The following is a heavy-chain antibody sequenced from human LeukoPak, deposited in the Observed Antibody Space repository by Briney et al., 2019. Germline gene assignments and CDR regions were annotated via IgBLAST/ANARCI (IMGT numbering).Heavy chain of an antibody. CDR2: ISAYNGNT. CDR1: GYTFTSYG. Sequence: ASVKVSCKASGYTFTSYGISWVRQAPGQALEWMGWISAYNGNTNYAQKLQGRVTMTTDTSTSTAYMELRSLRSDDTAVYYCARDRASFGANYYYYGMDVWGQGTTVTVSS. D-gene: IGHD3-3*01. J-gene: IGHJ6*02. CDR3: ARDRASFGANYYYYGMDV. V-gene: IGHV1-18*01.